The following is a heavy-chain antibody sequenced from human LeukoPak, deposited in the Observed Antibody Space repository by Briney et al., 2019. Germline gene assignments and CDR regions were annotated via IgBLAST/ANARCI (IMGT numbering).Heavy chain of an antibody. Sequence: GGSLRLSCAASGFIFSSYYMSWVRQAPGKGLEWVSVIYSGGNTYCADSVKGRFSISRDNSKSTLYLQMNSLRAEDTAVYYCARSRVVATTSPFDYWGQGTLVTVSS. CDR2: IYSGGNT. CDR3: ARSRVVATTSPFDY. J-gene: IGHJ4*02. CDR1: GFIFSSYY. V-gene: IGHV3-53*01. D-gene: IGHD2-15*01.